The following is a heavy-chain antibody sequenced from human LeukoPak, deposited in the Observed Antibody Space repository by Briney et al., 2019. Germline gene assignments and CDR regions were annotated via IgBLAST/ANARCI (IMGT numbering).Heavy chain of an antibody. V-gene: IGHV3-74*01. J-gene: IGHJ4*02. CDR2: INSDGSAT. Sequence: PGGSLRLSCAAPGFSFSTHWMHWVRQAPGKGLVYVAQINSDGSATAYADSAKGRFTISRDNAKNTLYLEMSSLRAEDTAVYYCGSLTVVARDHWGQGTLVTVSS. D-gene: IGHD3-22*01. CDR1: GFSFSTHW. CDR3: GSLTVVARDH.